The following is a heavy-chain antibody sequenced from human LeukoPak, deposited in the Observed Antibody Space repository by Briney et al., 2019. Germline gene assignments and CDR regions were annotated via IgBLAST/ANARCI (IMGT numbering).Heavy chain of an antibody. CDR1: GFTFSSYA. CDR2: ISYDGSNK. CDR3: ARVAQWLAAYYYYGMDV. D-gene: IGHD6-19*01. J-gene: IGHJ6*02. V-gene: IGHV3-30-3*01. Sequence: GRSLRLSCAASGFTFSSYAMHWVRQAPGKGLEWVAAISYDGSNKYYADSVKGRFTISRDNSKNTLYLQMNSLRAEDTAVYYCARVAQWLAAYYYYGMDVWGQGTTVTVSS.